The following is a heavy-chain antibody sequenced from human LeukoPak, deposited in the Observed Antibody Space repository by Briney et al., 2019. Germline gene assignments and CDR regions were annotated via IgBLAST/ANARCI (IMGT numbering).Heavy chain of an antibody. V-gene: IGHV3-23*01. D-gene: IGHD3-3*01. CDR3: AKGLIWSSYYFDY. CDR2: ISGNGGTT. J-gene: IGHJ4*02. CDR1: EFTFSSYA. Sequence: GGSLRLSCAASEFTFSSYAMSWVRQAPGKGLEWVSAISGNGGTTYYADSVKGRFTISRDNSKNTLYLQMNSLRAEDTAVYYCAKGLIWSSYYFDYWGQGTLVTVSS.